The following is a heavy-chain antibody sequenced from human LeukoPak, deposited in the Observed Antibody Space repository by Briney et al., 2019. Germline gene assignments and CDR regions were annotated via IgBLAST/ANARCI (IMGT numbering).Heavy chain of an antibody. D-gene: IGHD3-10*01. V-gene: IGHV5-51*01. Sequence: GESLKISCKGSGHSFSTYWIGWVRQMPGKGLEWMGIIYPGNSDTRNSPSFQGQVTISVDKSINTAYLQWSSLKASDTAMYYCARFHGSGTSSYFDSWGQGTPVTVSS. CDR1: GHSFSTYW. CDR2: IYPGNSDT. J-gene: IGHJ4*02. CDR3: ARFHGSGTSSYFDS.